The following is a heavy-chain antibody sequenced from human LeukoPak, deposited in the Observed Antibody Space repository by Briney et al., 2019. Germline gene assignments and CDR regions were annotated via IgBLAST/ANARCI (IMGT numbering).Heavy chain of an antibody. J-gene: IGHJ3*02. CDR1: GFTFSSYA. CDR2: ISGSGGST. Sequence: GGSLRLSCAASGFTFSSYAMSWVRQAPGKGLEWVSAISGSGGSTYYADSVKGRFTISGDNSKNTLYLQMNSLRAEDTAVYYCAKREYSGSYYPRGAFDIWGQGTMVTVSS. D-gene: IGHD1-26*01. V-gene: IGHV3-23*01. CDR3: AKREYSGSYYPRGAFDI.